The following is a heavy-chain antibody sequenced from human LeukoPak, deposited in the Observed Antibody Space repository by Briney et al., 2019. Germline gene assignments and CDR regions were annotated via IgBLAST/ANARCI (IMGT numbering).Heavy chain of an antibody. CDR3: ARDHHRRLYDSQARDTFDF. Sequence: GGSLRLSCAASGFTFSSYEMNWVRQAPGKGLEWVSFIFRSSSYIYYADSVKGRLTISRDNAKNSLYLQMNSLRAEDTAVYYCARDHHRRLYDSQARDTFDFWGQGTMVTVSS. D-gene: IGHD3-22*01. CDR1: GFTFSSYE. V-gene: IGHV3-21*01. CDR2: IFRSSSYI. J-gene: IGHJ3*01.